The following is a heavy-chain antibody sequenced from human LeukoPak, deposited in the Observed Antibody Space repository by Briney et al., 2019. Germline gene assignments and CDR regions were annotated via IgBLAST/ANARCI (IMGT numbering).Heavy chain of an antibody. CDR2: ISASGSNT. Sequence: GGSLRLSCAASGFTFSSLDMAWVRQAPGKGLEWVSGISASGSNTFYADSVKGRFTISRDNSKNTLYLQMSSLRVEDTAIYYCAKDSVRSGGWFYFDNWGQGTLISVSS. CDR1: GFTFSSLD. V-gene: IGHV3-23*01. D-gene: IGHD6-19*01. J-gene: IGHJ4*02. CDR3: AKDSVRSGGWFYFDN.